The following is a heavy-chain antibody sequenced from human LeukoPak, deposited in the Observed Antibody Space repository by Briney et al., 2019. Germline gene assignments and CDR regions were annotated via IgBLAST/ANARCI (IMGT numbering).Heavy chain of an antibody. V-gene: IGHV4-34*01. Sequence: SETPSLTCAVYGGSFSGYYWSWIRQPPGKGLEWIGEINHSGSTNYNPSLKSRVTISVDTSKNQFSLKLSSVTAADTAVYYCATGSSGWYYKLDYWGQGTLVTVSS. D-gene: IGHD6-19*01. CDR3: ATGSSGWYYKLDY. CDR1: GGSFSGYY. J-gene: IGHJ4*02. CDR2: INHSGST.